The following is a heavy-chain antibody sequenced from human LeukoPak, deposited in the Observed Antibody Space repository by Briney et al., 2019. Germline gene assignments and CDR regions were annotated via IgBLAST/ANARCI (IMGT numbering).Heavy chain of an antibody. CDR3: VRFGDDLGV. CDR1: GFTFNNYA. D-gene: IGHD3-10*01. J-gene: IGHJ6*02. CDR2: ISTSSSHI. Sequence: GGSLRLSCAASGFTFNNYAMNWVRQAPGKGLEWVSSISTSSSHIFYADSVEGRFTVSGDNAKKSLYLQMNSLRAEDTAVYYCVRFGDDLGVWGQGTTVTVSS. V-gene: IGHV3-21*01.